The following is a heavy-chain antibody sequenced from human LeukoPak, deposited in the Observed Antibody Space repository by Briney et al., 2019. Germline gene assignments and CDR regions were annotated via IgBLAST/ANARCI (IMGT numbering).Heavy chain of an antibody. V-gene: IGHV1-69*13. CDR1: GGTFSSYA. D-gene: IGHD6-13*01. J-gene: IGHJ5*02. Sequence: GASVKVSCKASGGTFSSYAISWVRQAPGQGLEWMGGIIPIFGTANYAQKFQGRVTITADESTSTAYMELGSLRSEDTAVYYCARGIAAAGTSFDPWGQGTLVTVSS. CDR2: IIPIFGTA. CDR3: ARGIAAAGTSFDP.